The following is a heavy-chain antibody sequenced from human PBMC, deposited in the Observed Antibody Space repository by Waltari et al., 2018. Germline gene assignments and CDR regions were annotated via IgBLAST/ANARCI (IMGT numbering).Heavy chain of an antibody. J-gene: IGHJ5*01. D-gene: IGHD6-6*01. V-gene: IGHV3-48*03. CDR1: GFDFRSYE. CDR2: ISSKSTI. Sequence: VQLVESGGDLIEPGGSLRLSCAASGFDFRSYEMNWVRQAPGKGLEWGSYISSKSTIYYAESVKGRFTISRDNAKNSLYLQMNGLRADDTGVYYCASRYSTSSMDSWGQGTLVTVSS. CDR3: ASRYSTSSMDS.